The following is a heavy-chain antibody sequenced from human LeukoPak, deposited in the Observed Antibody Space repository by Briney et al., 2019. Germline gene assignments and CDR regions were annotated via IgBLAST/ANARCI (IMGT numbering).Heavy chain of an antibody. D-gene: IGHD3-22*01. Sequence: PSETLSLTCTVSGGSISSYYWSWIRQPPGKGLEWIGYIYYSGSTNYNPSLKSRVTISVDTSKNTFSLKLSPVTAADTAVYYCARGSYSDSSWVLDYWGQGTLVTVSS. V-gene: IGHV4-59*01. CDR1: GGSISSYY. J-gene: IGHJ4*02. CDR2: IYYSGST. CDR3: ARGSYSDSSWVLDY.